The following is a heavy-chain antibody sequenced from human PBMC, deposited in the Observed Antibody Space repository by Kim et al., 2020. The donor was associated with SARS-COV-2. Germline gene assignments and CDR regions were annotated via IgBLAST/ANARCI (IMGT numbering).Heavy chain of an antibody. CDR3: ASVRRDGYKLLAGRLLVLPPGFDY. Sequence: SETLSLTCTVSGGSISSSSYYWGWIRQPPGKGLEWIGSIYYSGSTYYNPSLKSRVTISVDTSKNQFSLKLSSVTAADTAVYYCASVRRDGYKLLAGRLLVLPPGFDYWGQGTLVTVSS. CDR1: GGSISSSSYY. CDR2: IYYSGST. D-gene: IGHD2-15*01. V-gene: IGHV4-39*07. J-gene: IGHJ4*02.